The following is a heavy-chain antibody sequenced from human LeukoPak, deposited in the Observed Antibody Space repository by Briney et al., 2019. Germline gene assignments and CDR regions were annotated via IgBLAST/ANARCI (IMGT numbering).Heavy chain of an antibody. CDR1: GGSISSSSYY. CDR2: IYYSGST. J-gene: IGHJ4*02. V-gene: IGHV4-39*07. Sequence: PSETLSLTCTVSGGSISSSSYYWGWIRQPPGKGLEWIGSIYYSGSTYYNPSLKSRVTISVDTSKNQFSLKLSSVTAADTAVYYCARDGYSYGQSRYWGQGTLVTVSS. D-gene: IGHD5-18*01. CDR3: ARDGYSYGQSRY.